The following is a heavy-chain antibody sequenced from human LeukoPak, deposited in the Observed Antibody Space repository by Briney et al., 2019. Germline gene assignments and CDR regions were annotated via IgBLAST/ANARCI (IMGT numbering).Heavy chain of an antibody. J-gene: IGHJ6*03. V-gene: IGHV3-7*01. D-gene: IGHD2-15*01. CDR2: IKQDGSKR. CDR3: ATSPSLYCSAGNCYSYYYYHKDV. Sequence: EGSLRLSCVASGYTFSSYWMSWVRQAPGKGLEWVANIKQDGSKRYYVDSVKGRFTISRDNANNSLILQMNSLRAEDTAVYYCATSPSLYCSAGNCYSYYYYHKDVWAKGPRSPSP. CDR1: GYTFSSYW.